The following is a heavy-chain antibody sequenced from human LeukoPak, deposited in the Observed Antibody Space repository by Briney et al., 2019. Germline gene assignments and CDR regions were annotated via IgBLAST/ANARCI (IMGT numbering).Heavy chain of an antibody. V-gene: IGHV3-21*01. J-gene: IGHJ3*02. CDR1: GFTFSSYS. Sequence: GGSLRLSCAASGFTFSSYSMNWVRQAPGTGLEWVSSITSSSSYIYYADSVKGRFTISRDNAKDSLYLQMNSLRAEDTAVYYCARARLDFWSGEAFDIWGQGTMVTVSS. CDR3: ARARLDFWSGEAFDI. D-gene: IGHD3-3*01. CDR2: ITSSSSYI.